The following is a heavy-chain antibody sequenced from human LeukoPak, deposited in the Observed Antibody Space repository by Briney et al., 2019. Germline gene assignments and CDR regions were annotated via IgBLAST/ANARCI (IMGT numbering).Heavy chain of an antibody. CDR3: ARLPCSGIAATHDY. Sequence: GGSLRLSCVASGFTFTNYGMHWVRQAPGKGLEWVAAILYDGSKKYYADSVKGRFSIYRDNSNYTLYLQMNSLRAEDRAVYYCARLPCSGIAATHDYWGQGTLVTVS. V-gene: IGHV3-30*03. CDR2: ILYDGSKK. D-gene: IGHD6-13*01. CDR1: GFTFTNYG. J-gene: IGHJ4*02.